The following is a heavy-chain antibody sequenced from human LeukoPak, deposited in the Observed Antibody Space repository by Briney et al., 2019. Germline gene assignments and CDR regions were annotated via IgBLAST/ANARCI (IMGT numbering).Heavy chain of an antibody. D-gene: IGHD3-3*01. J-gene: IGHJ6*03. CDR1: GYSFTTYW. Sequence: GESLNISCQCSGYSFTTYWIGWARQMPGQGLEWMGIIYPGDSDTRYSPSFQGQVNISAEQSISTAYLQWSSLKGSDTAMYYCARSGVVTFYQYMDVWGRGTTVTVSS. V-gene: IGHV5-51*01. CDR3: ARSGVVTFYQYMDV. CDR2: IYPGDSDT.